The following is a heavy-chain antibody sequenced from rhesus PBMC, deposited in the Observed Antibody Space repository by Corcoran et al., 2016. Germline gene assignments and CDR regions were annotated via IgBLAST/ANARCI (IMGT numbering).Heavy chain of an antibody. Sequence: EVQLVESGGGLAKPGGSLRLSCAASGFSFSYYSMSWVRKAPGKRLGGISGIKRACSRTYYAYSVKGRFTISRENAKNTLYLQMDSLRAEDTAVYYCARDQEGTIFGKGYWGQGVLVTVSA. D-gene: IGHD3-3*01. CDR2: IKRACSRT. CDR1: GFSFSYYS. CDR3: ARDQEGTIFGKGY. V-gene: IGHV3S18*01. J-gene: IGHJ4*01.